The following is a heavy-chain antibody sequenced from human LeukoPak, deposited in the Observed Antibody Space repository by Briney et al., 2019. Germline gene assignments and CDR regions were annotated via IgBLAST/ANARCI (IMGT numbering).Heavy chain of an antibody. CDR1: GFTFSSYS. V-gene: IGHV3-21*01. J-gene: IGHJ4*02. Sequence: AGGSLRLSCAASGFTFSSYSMNWVRQAPGKGLEWVSSISSSSSYIYYADSVKGRFTISRDNARNSLYLQMNSLRAEDTAVYYCARVGYCSSSTCRNYFDYWGQGTLVTVSS. CDR2: ISSSSSYI. CDR3: ARVGYCSSSTCRNYFDY. D-gene: IGHD2-2*01.